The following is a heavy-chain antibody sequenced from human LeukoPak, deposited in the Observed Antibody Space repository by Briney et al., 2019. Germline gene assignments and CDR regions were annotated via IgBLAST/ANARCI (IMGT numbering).Heavy chain of an antibody. J-gene: IGHJ4*02. CDR3: ARDRSGTFDY. D-gene: IGHD2-15*01. CDR2: IYYSGST. V-gene: IGHV4-59*01. CDR1: GGSISSYY. Sequence: SETLSLTCTVSGGSISSYYWSWSRQPPGKGLEGIGYIYYSGSTNYNPSLKSRVTISVDTSKNQFSLKLSSVTAADTAVYYCARDRSGTFDYWGQGTLVTVSS.